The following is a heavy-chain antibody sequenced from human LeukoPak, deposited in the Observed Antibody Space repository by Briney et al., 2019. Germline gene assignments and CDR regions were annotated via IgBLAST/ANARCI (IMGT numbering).Heavy chain of an antibody. V-gene: IGHV1-69-2*01. CDR3: ATGRYCSGGSCYLDY. CDR2: VDPEDGET. Sequence: ASVKISCKVSGYTFTDYYMHWVQQAPGKGLEWMGLVDPEDGETIYAGKFQGRVTITADTSTDTAYMELSSLRSEDTAAYYCATGRYCSGGSCYLDYWGQGTLVTVSS. CDR1: GYTFTDYY. D-gene: IGHD2-15*01. J-gene: IGHJ4*02.